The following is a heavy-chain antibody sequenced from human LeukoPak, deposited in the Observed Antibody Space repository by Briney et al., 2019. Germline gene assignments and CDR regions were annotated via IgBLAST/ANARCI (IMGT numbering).Heavy chain of an antibody. CDR3: ARGVVVAAPSLLVFDY. V-gene: IGHV4-59*01. CDR1: GGSISSYY. CDR2: IYYSGST. D-gene: IGHD2-15*01. J-gene: IGHJ4*02. Sequence: SETLSLACTVSGGSISSYYWSWIRQPPGKGLEWIGYIYYSGSTNYNPSLKSRVTISVDTSKNQFSLKLSSVTAADTAVYYCARGVVVAAPSLLVFDYWGQGTLVTVSS.